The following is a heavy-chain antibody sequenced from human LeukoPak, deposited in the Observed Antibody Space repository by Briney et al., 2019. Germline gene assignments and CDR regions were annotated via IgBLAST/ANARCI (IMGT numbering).Heavy chain of an antibody. J-gene: IGHJ4*02. CDR1: GFTFSSHG. D-gene: IGHD6-13*01. Sequence: GGALRLSCAASGFTFSSHGMNWVRQAPGKGLEWVSYISSSSSTIYYADSVKGRFTISRDNAKNSLYLQMNSLRAEDTAVYYCARPFLYSSTSLDYWGQGTLVTVSS. CDR3: ARPFLYSSTSLDY. CDR2: ISSSSSTI. V-gene: IGHV3-48*01.